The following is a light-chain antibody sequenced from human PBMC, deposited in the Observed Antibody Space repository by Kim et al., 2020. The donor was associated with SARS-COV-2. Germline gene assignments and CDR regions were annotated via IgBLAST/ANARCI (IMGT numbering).Light chain of an antibody. CDR2: WAS. V-gene: IGKV4-1*01. CDR1: QSVLYSSNNKNY. J-gene: IGKJ2*03. Sequence: DIVMTQSPDSLAVSLGERATINCKSSQSVLYSSNNKNYLAWYQQKPGQPPKLLIYWASTRESGVPDRFSGSGSGTDFTLTISSLQAEDVAVYYRQQYCSTPYSFGQGTKLEI. CDR3: QQYCSTPYS.